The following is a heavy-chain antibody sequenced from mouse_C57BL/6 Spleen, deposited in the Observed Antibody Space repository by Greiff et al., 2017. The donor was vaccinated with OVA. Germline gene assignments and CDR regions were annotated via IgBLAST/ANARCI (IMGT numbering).Heavy chain of an antibody. J-gene: IGHJ1*03. CDR2: ISSGSSTI. D-gene: IGHD3-3*01. CDR1: GFTFSDYG. Sequence: EVQLVESGGGLVKPGGSLKLSCAASGFTFSDYGMHWVRQAPEKGLEWVAYISSGSSTIYYADTVKGRFTISRDNAKNTLFLQLTSLRSEDTAMYYCARPGGLHWYFDVWGTGTTVTVSS. CDR3: ARPGGLHWYFDV. V-gene: IGHV5-17*01.